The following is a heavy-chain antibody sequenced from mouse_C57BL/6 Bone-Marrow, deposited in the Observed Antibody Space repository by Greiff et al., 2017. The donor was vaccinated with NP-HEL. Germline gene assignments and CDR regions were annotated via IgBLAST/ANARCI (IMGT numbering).Heavy chain of an antibody. CDR2: IWSGGST. CDR3: AKDGYYPYAMDY. Sequence: VKVVESGPGLVQPSQSLSITCTVSGFSFTSYGVHWVRQSPGKGLEWLGVIWSGGSTDYNAAFISRLSISKDNSKSQVFFKMNSLQADDTAIYYCAKDGYYPYAMDYWGQGTSVTVSS. D-gene: IGHD2-3*01. CDR1: GFSFTSYG. J-gene: IGHJ4*01. V-gene: IGHV2-2*01.